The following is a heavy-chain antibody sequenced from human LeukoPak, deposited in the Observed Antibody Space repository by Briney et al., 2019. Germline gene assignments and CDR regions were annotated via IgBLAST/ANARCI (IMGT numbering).Heavy chain of an antibody. J-gene: IGHJ4*02. D-gene: IGHD1-1*01. V-gene: IGHV3-64*01. CDR3: ARGVSTIY. Sequence: PGGSLRLSCVASGFTFSTYAMHWVRQAPGKGLEYVAVISSSGGTTYYANSVKGRFTISRDNSKKTLYLQMGSLRPEDMAVYYCARGVSTIYWGRGTLVTVSS. CDR1: GFTFSTYA. CDR2: ISSSGGTT.